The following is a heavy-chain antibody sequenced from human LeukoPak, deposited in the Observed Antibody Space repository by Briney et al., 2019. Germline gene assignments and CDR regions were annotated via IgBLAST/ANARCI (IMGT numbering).Heavy chain of an antibody. Sequence: PGGSLRLSCAASGFTFSSYAMSWVRQAPGKGLEWVSVIYSGGSSYYADSVKGRFTISRDNSTNTLYLQMNSLRAEDTAVYYCAKGRSYFFYYMDVWGKGTTVTVSS. CDR2: IYSGGSS. J-gene: IGHJ6*03. CDR1: GFTFSSYA. CDR3: AKGRSYFFYYMDV. V-gene: IGHV3-23*03. D-gene: IGHD3-10*01.